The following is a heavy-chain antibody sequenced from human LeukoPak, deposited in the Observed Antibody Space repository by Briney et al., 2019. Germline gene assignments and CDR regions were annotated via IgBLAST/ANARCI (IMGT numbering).Heavy chain of an antibody. D-gene: IGHD3-3*01. Sequence: SQTLSLTCTVSGGSISSGGYYWSWIRQPPGKGLEWIGYIYHSGSTYYNSSLKSRVTISVDTSKNQFSLKLSSVTAADTAVYYCAREGVGIFGVWRAFDIWGQGTMVTVSS. J-gene: IGHJ3*02. CDR2: IYHSGST. CDR1: GGSISSGGYY. CDR3: AREGVGIFGVWRAFDI. V-gene: IGHV4-30-2*01.